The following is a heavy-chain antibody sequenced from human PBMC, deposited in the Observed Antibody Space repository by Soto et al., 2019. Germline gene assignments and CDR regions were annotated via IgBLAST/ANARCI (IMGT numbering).Heavy chain of an antibody. CDR3: AREMVDCSNTICYPLVPPGTGAFDI. D-gene: IGHD2-2*01. CDR1: GYTFTGYY. CDR2: INPNSGGT. Sequence: GASVKVSCKASGYTFTGYYMHWVRQAPGQGLEWMGWINPNSGGTNYAQKFQGWVTMTRDTSISTAYMELSRLRSDDTGVYYCAREMVDCSNTICYPLVPPGTGAFDICGQETMVTASS. J-gene: IGHJ3*02. V-gene: IGHV1-2*04.